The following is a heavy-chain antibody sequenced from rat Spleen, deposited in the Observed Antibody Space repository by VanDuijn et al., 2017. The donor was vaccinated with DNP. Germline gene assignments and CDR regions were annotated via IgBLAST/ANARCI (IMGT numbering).Heavy chain of an antibody. J-gene: IGHJ4*01. D-gene: IGHD1-3*01. V-gene: IGHV4-2*01. CDR2: INKDSSTI. CDR3: AKDVDYGSRGAMDA. CDR1: GFNFNDYW. Sequence: EVKLVESGGGLVQPGRSLKLSCAASGFNFNDYWMGWVRQAPGKGLEWIGEINKDSSTINYTPSLKDKFTISRDNAQNTLYLQMSKLGSEDTATYYCAKDVDYGSRGAMDAWGQGTSVTVSS.